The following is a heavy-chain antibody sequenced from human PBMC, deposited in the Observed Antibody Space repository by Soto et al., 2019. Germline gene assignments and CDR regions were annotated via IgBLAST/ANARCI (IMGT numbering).Heavy chain of an antibody. CDR2: IIPIFGTT. CDR3: ARDGVDIVVVVAATPNYYYYGMDV. J-gene: IGHJ6*02. Sequence: SVKVSCKASGGTFSSYAISWVRQAPGQGLEWKGGIIPIFGTTNYAQKIQGRVTMTRDTSTSTAYMELSSLRSEDTAVYYCARDGVDIVVVVAATPNYYYYGMDVWGQGTTVTVSS. CDR1: GGTFSSYA. V-gene: IGHV1-69*05. D-gene: IGHD2-15*01.